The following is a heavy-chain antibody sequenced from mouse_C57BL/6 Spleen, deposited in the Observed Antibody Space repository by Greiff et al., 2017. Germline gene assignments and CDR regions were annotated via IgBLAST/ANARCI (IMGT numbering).Heavy chain of an antibody. J-gene: IGHJ2*01. V-gene: IGHV1-52*01. CDR3: ATNYGKGYYFDY. CDR1: GYTFTSYW. CDR2: IDPSDSET. D-gene: IGHD2-1*01. Sequence: QVQLQQPGAELVRPGSSVKLSCKASGYTFTSYWMHWVKQRPIQGLEWIGNIDPSDSETHYNQKFKDKATLTVDKSSSTAYMQLSSLTSEDSAVYYGATNYGKGYYFDYWGQGTTLTVSS.